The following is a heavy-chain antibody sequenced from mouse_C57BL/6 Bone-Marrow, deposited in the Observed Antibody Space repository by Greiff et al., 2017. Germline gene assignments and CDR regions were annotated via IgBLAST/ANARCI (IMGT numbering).Heavy chain of an antibody. Sequence: EVQLQQSGPELVKPGASVKISCKASGYTFTDYYMNWVKQSHGKSLEWIGDINPNDGGTSYNQKFKGKATLTVDKSSSTAYMELRSLTSEESAVYYCERKGTGPPFDYWGQGTTHTVSS. D-gene: IGHD3-1*01. V-gene: IGHV1-26*01. CDR1: GYTFTDYY. J-gene: IGHJ2*01. CDR2: INPNDGGT. CDR3: ERKGTGPPFDY.